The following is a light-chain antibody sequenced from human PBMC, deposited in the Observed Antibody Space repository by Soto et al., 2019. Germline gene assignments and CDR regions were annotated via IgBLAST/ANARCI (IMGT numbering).Light chain of an antibody. CDR1: QSVGSSF. CDR3: QQYNNWPT. J-gene: IGKJ1*01. Sequence: EIVLTQSPGTLSLSPGERATLSCRASQSVGSSFLAWYQQKPGQAPRLLIYGASSRATGIPDRFSGSGSGTEFTLTINSLQAEDCAVYYCQQYNNWPTFGQGTKVDIK. CDR2: GAS. V-gene: IGKV3-20*01.